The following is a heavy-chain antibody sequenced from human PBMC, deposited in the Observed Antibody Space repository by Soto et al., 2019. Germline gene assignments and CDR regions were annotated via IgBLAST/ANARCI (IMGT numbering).Heavy chain of an antibody. CDR1: GFTFDDYA. D-gene: IGHD2-2*01. CDR3: AKDMFNIGVPAATIDY. Sequence: GGSLRLSCAASGFTFDDYAMHWVRQAPGKGLEWVSGISWNSGSIGYADSVKGRFTISRDNAKNSLYLQMNSLRAEDTALYYCAKDMFNIGVPAATIDYWGQGTLVTVSS. J-gene: IGHJ4*02. CDR2: ISWNSGSI. V-gene: IGHV3-9*01.